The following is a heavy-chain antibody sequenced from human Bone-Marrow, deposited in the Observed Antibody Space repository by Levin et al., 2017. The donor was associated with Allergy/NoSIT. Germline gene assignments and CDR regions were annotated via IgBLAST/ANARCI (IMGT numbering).Heavy chain of an antibody. CDR2: IKQDGSEK. D-gene: IGHD5-18*01. J-gene: IGHJ3*01. CDR1: EFTLSRYW. CDR3: ARESSGYNDGLDAFDL. V-gene: IGHV3-7*04. Sequence: GGSLRLSCVGSEFTLSRYWMSWVRQAPGKGLEWVANIKQDGSEKNYVDSVKGRISISRDNAKNSLYLQLNSLRAEDTAVYYCARESSGYNDGLDAFDLWGQGTMVTVSS.